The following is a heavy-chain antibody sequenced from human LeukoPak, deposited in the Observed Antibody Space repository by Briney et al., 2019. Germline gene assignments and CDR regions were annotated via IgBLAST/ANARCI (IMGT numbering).Heavy chain of an antibody. Sequence: SVKVSCKASGGTFSSYAISWVRQAPGQGLEWMGGIIPIFGTANYAQKFQGRVTITTDESTSTAYMELSSLRSEDTAVCYCVRDSGSYFRAFDIWGQGTMVTVSS. CDR1: GGTFSSYA. D-gene: IGHD1-26*01. CDR3: VRDSGSYFRAFDI. V-gene: IGHV1-69*05. J-gene: IGHJ3*02. CDR2: IIPIFGTA.